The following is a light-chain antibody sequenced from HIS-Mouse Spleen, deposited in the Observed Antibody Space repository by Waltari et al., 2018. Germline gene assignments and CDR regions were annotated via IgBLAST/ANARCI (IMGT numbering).Light chain of an antibody. Sequence: QSVLTQPPSVSEAPRQRVTIPCSGSSSTSGNNAVNWYQQLPGKAPKLLIYYDELLPSGVSDRFSGSKSGTSASLAISGLQSEDEADYYCAAWDDRLNGRVFGGGTKLTVL. CDR1: SSTSGNNA. J-gene: IGLJ3*02. CDR2: YDE. CDR3: AAWDDRLNGRV. V-gene: IGLV1-36*01.